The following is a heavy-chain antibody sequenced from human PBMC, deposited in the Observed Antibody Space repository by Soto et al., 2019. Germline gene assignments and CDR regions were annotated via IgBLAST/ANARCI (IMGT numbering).Heavy chain of an antibody. Sequence: QVQLMESGGGVVQPGRSLRLSCAASGFTFSSYGMHWVRQAPGKGLEWVAVISYDGSNKYYADSVKGRFTISRDNSKNTLYLQMNSLRAEDTAVYYCAKDVWQLGSNYGMDVWGQGTTVTVSS. D-gene: IGHD6-6*01. CDR3: AKDVWQLGSNYGMDV. CDR2: ISYDGSNK. V-gene: IGHV3-30*18. CDR1: GFTFSSYG. J-gene: IGHJ6*02.